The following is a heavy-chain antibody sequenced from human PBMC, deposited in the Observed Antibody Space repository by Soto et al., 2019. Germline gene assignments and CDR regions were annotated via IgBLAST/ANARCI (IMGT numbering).Heavy chain of an antibody. V-gene: IGHV4-39*01. Sequence: SETLSLTCTVSGGSISSSSYYWGWIRQPPGKGLEWIGSIYYSGSTYYNPSLKSRVTISVDTSKNQFSLKLSSVTAADTAVYYCARSIPITMIVVAPEWFDPWGQGTLVTVSS. D-gene: IGHD3-22*01. CDR1: GGSISSSSYY. CDR2: IYYSGST. CDR3: ARSIPITMIVVAPEWFDP. J-gene: IGHJ5*02.